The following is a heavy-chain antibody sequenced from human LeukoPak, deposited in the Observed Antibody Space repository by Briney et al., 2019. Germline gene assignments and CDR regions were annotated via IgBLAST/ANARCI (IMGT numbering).Heavy chain of an antibody. CDR3: ARGHTAVTRHFDF. J-gene: IGHJ4*02. Sequence: PGGSLRLSCAASGFTFSSYEMNWVRQAPGKGLEWVSYISSSGGTMYYADSVKGRFTISRDNAKSSLYLQMNSLRAEDTAVYYCARGHTAVTRHFDFWGQGTLVTVSS. CDR1: GFTFSSYE. V-gene: IGHV3-48*03. CDR2: ISSSGGTM. D-gene: IGHD4-17*01.